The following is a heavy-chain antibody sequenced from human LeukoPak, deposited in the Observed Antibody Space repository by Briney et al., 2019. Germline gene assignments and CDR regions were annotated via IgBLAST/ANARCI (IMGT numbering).Heavy chain of an antibody. J-gene: IGHJ4*02. CDR2: IASDGSST. CDR1: GFTFSSYW. CDR3: ARGRPHGNDY. V-gene: IGHV3-74*01. Sequence: GRSLRLSCAASGFTFSSYWMNWVRQAPGKGLVWVSRIASDGSSTTYAGSVKGRFSISRDNTKNTLYLQMNSLRVEDTAVYYCARGRPHGNDYWGQGTLVTVSS. D-gene: IGHD4-23*01.